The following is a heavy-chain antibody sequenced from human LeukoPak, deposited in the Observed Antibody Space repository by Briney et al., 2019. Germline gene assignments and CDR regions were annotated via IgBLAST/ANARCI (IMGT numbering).Heavy chain of an antibody. CDR2: ISAYNGNT. D-gene: IGHD2-2*01. J-gene: IGHJ6*03. Sequence: ASVKVSCKASGYTFTSYGISWVRQAPGQGLEWMGWISAYNGNTNYAQKLQGRVTMTTDTSTSTAYMELSSLRSEDTAVYYCARDKVVPAAIQPRSHYYYYMDVWGKGTTVTVSS. V-gene: IGHV1-18*01. CDR3: ARDKVVPAAIQPRSHYYYYMDV. CDR1: GYTFTSYG.